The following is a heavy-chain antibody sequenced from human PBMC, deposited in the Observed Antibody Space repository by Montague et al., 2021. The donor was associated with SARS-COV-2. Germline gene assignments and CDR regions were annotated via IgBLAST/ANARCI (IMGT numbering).Heavy chain of an antibody. CDR3: VKGLMGRLS. D-gene: IGHD2-8*01. J-gene: IGHJ4*02. Sequence: SLRLSCAAAGFTRGNSALSWVRQSQGKRLEWVSGISGTGGTPYDSYSVKVLFIISRDNSKSTLYLQMNRLTSEDTGISYCVKGLMGRLSRGQGTLVSVSS. CDR2: ISGTGGTP. CDR1: GFTRGNSA. V-gene: IGHV3-23*01.